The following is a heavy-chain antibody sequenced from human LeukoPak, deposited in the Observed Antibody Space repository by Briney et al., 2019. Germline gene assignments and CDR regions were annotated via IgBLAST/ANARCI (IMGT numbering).Heavy chain of an antibody. CDR1: GGSFNAYY. CDR3: SRAITIFGVATPFDP. CDR2: IYYSGST. J-gene: IGHJ5*02. D-gene: IGHD3-3*01. Sequence: SETLSLTCTVYGGSFNAYYWTWIRQHPGKGLEWIGYIYYSGSTYYNPSLKSRVTISVDTSKNQFSLKLSSVTAADTAVYYCSRAITIFGVATPFDPWGQGTLVTVSS. V-gene: IGHV4-31*03.